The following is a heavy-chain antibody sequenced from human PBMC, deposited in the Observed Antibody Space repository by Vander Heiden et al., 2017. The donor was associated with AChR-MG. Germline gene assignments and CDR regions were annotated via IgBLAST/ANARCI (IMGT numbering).Heavy chain of an antibody. CDR1: GDTLTESS. Sequence: QVRLLQSGAEVKRPGASVKVSCKVSGDTLTESSMQWVRQAPGKGLEWMGGFNPENRETTYAQKFRGRVIMTEDTSTDTAYMELRSLRSEDTAVYYCATVIGQIYYFDNWGRGTLGTVSS. CDR2: FNPENRET. V-gene: IGHV1-24*01. J-gene: IGHJ4*02. D-gene: IGHD3-3*01. CDR3: ATVIGQIYYFDN.